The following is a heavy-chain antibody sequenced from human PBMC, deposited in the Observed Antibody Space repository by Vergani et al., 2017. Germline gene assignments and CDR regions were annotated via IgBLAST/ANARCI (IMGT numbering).Heavy chain of an antibody. J-gene: IGHJ4*02. Sequence: QVQLVQSGAEVKKPGSSVKVSCKASGGTFSSYTISWVRQAPGQGLEWMGRIIPILGIANYAQKLQGRVTMTTDKSTSTAYMELSSLRSEDTAVYYCASPDQSGSYDLTLWGQGTLVTVSS. CDR2: IIPILGIA. D-gene: IGHD1-26*01. CDR1: GGTFSSYT. V-gene: IGHV1-69*02. CDR3: ASPDQSGSYDLTL.